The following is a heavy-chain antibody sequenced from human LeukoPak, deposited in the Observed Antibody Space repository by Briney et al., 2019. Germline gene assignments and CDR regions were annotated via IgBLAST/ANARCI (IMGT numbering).Heavy chain of an antibody. D-gene: IGHD6-6*01. V-gene: IGHV3-48*04. CDR3: ARGGAARPDY. CDR1: GFTFSNYG. CDR2: IGSITRNI. J-gene: IGHJ4*02. Sequence: GGSLTLSCAASGFTFSNYGMNWVRRAPGKGLQWVSYIGSITRNINYADSVRGRFTISRDNAKSTMYLQMNSLRVDDGGIYYCARGGAARPDYWGQGTLVSVSS.